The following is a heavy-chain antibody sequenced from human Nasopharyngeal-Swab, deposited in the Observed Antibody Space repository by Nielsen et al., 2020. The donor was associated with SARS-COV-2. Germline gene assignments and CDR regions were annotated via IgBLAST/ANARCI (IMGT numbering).Heavy chain of an antibody. J-gene: IGHJ4*02. V-gene: IGHV3-48*01. CDR2: ISSSSSTI. CDR1: GFTFSSYS. Sequence: GVLKISCAASGFTFSSYSMNWVRQAPGKGLEWVSYISSSSSTIYYADSVKGRFTISRDNSKNTLYLQMNSLRAEDTAVYYCAKGSYSSSWSPNRHGFDYWGQGTLVTVSS. CDR3: AKGSYSSSWSPNRHGFDY. D-gene: IGHD6-13*01.